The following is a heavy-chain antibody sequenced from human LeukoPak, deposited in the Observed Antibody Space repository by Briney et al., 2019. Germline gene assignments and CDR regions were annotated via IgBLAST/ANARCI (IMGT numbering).Heavy chain of an antibody. CDR3: AREDSEYDFWSGYYPFDY. CDR1: GLTVSSNF. Sequence: GGSLRLSCAATGLTVSSNFMSWVRQAPGKGLEWVSRINTDGSSTSYADSVKGRFTISRDNAKSTLYLQMNSLRAEDTAVYYCAREDSEYDFWSGYYPFDYWGQGTLVTVSS. V-gene: IGHV3-74*01. J-gene: IGHJ4*02. CDR2: INTDGSST. D-gene: IGHD3-3*01.